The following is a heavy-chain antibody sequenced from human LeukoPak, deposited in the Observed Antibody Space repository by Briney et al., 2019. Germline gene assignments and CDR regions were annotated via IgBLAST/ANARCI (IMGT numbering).Heavy chain of an antibody. CDR1: GGSISSGGYY. CDR2: IYYSGST. J-gene: IGHJ6*02. CDR3: ARDRLPRTYYYDSSEVDYYYGMDV. V-gene: IGHV4-31*03. Sequence: SQTLSLTCTVSGGSISSGGYYWSWIRQHPGKGLEWIGYIYYSGSTYYNPSLKSRVTISVDTSKNQFSLKLSSVTAADTAVYYCARDRLPRTYYYDSSEVDYYYGMDVWGQGTTVTVSS. D-gene: IGHD3-22*01.